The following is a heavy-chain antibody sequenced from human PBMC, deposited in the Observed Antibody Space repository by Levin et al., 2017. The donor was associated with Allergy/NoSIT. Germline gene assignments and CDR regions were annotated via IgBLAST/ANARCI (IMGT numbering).Heavy chain of an antibody. J-gene: IGHJ4*02. CDR2: ISGGSNNI. Sequence: PGGSLRLSCAASGFAFRSHTMNWVRQAPGKGLEWVSSISGGSNNIHYADSVRGRFAISRDNAKHSLFLQMNNVRAEDTAVYYCARDSFDGSGYPYYFDYWGQGTLVSVSS. CDR1: GFAFRSHT. CDR3: ARDSFDGSGYPYYFDY. D-gene: IGHD3-22*01. V-gene: IGHV3-48*01.